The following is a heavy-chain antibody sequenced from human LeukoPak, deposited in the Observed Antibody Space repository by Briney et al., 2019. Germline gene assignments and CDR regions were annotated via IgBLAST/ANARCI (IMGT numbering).Heavy chain of an antibody. D-gene: IGHD4-17*01. V-gene: IGHV3-30*18. CDR2: ISYDGSNK. Sequence: GGSLRLSCAASGFTFSSYGMHWVRQAPGKGLEWVAVISYDGSNKYYADSVKGRFTISRDNSKNTLYLQMNSLRAEDTAVYYCAKVLPASDYGDHGTELWAFDIWGQGTMVTVSS. J-gene: IGHJ3*02. CDR1: GFTFSSYG. CDR3: AKVLPASDYGDHGTELWAFDI.